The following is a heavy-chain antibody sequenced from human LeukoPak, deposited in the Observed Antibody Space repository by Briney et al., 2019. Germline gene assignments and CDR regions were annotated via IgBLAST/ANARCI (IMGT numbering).Heavy chain of an antibody. CDR2: INGDGSSI. Sequence: GGSLRLSCEASNFTFSDYPMNWVRQAPGRGLEWVSYINGDGSSIYYADSVKGRFTISRDNAKNSLYLQMNSLRAEDTAVYYCAREGGIVGAYYFDYWGQGTLVTVSS. V-gene: IGHV3-21*05. CDR3: AREGGIVGAYYFDY. D-gene: IGHD1-26*01. J-gene: IGHJ4*02. CDR1: NFTFSDYP.